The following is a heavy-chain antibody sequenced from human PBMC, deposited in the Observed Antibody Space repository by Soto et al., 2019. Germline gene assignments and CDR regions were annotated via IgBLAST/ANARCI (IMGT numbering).Heavy chain of an antibody. CDR1: GFTFSSYA. V-gene: IGHV3-64*01. CDR2: ISSNGGST. D-gene: IGHD3-22*01. CDR3: ARGQSRHYYDSSGYYDY. Sequence: GGSLRLSCAASGFTFSSYAMHWVRQAPGKGLEYVSAISSNGGSTYYANSVKGRFTISRDNSKNTLNLKISSLRAENIDVYYCARGQSRHYYDSSGYYDYWGQGT. J-gene: IGHJ4*02.